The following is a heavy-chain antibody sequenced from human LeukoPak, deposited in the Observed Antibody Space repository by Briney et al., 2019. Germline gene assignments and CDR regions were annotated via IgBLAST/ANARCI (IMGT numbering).Heavy chain of an antibody. CDR3: AKDGYDSSGYRTSFDY. CDR1: GFTFSSYA. CDR2: ISYDGSNK. Sequence: GGSLRLSCAASGFTFSSYAMHWVRQAPGKGLEWVAVISYDGSNKYYADSVKGRFTISRDNSKNTLYLQMNSLRAEDTAVYYCAKDGYDSSGYRTSFDYWGQGTLVTVSS. D-gene: IGHD3-22*01. J-gene: IGHJ4*02. V-gene: IGHV3-30*07.